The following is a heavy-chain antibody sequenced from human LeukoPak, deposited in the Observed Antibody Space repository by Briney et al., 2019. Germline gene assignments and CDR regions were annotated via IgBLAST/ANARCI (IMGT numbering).Heavy chain of an antibody. Sequence: GGSLRLSCAASGFTFSSYAMSWVRQAPGKGLEWVSAISGSGGSTYYADSVKGRFTISRDNSKNTLYLQMNSLRAEDTAVYYCAKDPAYSSSWYRNDWFDPWGQGTLVTVSS. CDR3: AKDPAYSSSWYRNDWFDP. CDR1: GFTFSSYA. CDR2: ISGSGGST. J-gene: IGHJ5*02. D-gene: IGHD6-13*01. V-gene: IGHV3-23*01.